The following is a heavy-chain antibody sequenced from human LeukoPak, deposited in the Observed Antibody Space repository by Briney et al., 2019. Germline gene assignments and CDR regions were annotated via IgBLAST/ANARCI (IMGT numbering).Heavy chain of an antibody. CDR2: ISGSGDSI. J-gene: IGHJ4*02. CDR1: GFTFGSYG. D-gene: IGHD1-26*01. Sequence: GGSLRLSCLVSGFTFGSYGMTWVRQAPGKGPEWVSGISGSGDSIYSADSVKGRFTISRDNSKNTLYLQMNSLRVEDTAVYYCAKNPTGSYLNYFHYWGQGTLVTVSS. V-gene: IGHV3-23*01. CDR3: AKNPTGSYLNYFHY.